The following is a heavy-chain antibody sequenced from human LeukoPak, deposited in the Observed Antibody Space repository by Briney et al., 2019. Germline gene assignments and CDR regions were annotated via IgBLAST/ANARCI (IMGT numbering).Heavy chain of an antibody. CDR3: ARGELLDYYYYGMDV. V-gene: IGHV1-3*01. J-gene: IGHJ6*04. D-gene: IGHD3-10*01. CDR2: INAGNGNT. CDR1: GYTFTSYA. Sequence: ASLKVSCKASGYTFTSYAMHWVRQAPGQRREWMGWINAGNGNTKYSQKFQGRVTITRDTSASTAYMELSSLRSEDTAVYYCARGELLDYYYYGMDVWGKGTTVTVSS.